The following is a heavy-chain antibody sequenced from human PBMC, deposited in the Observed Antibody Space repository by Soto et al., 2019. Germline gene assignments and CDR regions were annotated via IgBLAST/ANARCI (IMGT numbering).Heavy chain of an antibody. Sequence: GGSLRLSCAASGFTFSTYAMSWVRQAPGEGLEWVSAISGSGDSTYYADSVKGRFTISRDNSKNTLYLQMNSLRAEDTAVYYCAILNPYDSSGYPYWGQGTLVTVSS. CDR2: ISGSGDST. D-gene: IGHD3-22*01. V-gene: IGHV3-23*01. J-gene: IGHJ4*02. CDR1: GFTFSTYA. CDR3: AILNPYDSSGYPY.